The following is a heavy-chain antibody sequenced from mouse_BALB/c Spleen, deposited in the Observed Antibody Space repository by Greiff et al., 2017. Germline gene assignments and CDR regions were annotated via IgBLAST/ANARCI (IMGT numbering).Heavy chain of an antibody. CDR2: IYPYNGGT. J-gene: IGHJ4*01. Sequence: EVKLVESGPELVKPGASVKISCKASGYTFTDYNMHWVKQSHGKSLEWIGYIYPYNGGTGYNQKFKSKATLTVDNSSSTAYMELRSLTSEDSAVYYCARWIYDGYYYAMDYWGQGTSVTVSS. V-gene: IGHV1S29*02. CDR1: GYTFTDYN. D-gene: IGHD2-3*01. CDR3: ARWIYDGYYYAMDY.